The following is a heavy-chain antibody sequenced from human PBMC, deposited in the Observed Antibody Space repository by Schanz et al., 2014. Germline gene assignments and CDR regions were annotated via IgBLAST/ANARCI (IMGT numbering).Heavy chain of an antibody. CDR2: IKQDVSEK. J-gene: IGHJ4*02. Sequence: EVQLVESGGGLVQPGGSLRLSCAASGFIFSNSCMSWVRQAPGKGLEWVTNIKQDVSEKYYVDSVKGRFTISRDNAKNPLYLQMNSLTAEYTAVYYCARGVRSVYWGQGTLVTDSS. D-gene: IGHD3-3*01. CDR3: ARGVRSVY. CDR1: GFIFSNSC. V-gene: IGHV3-7*01.